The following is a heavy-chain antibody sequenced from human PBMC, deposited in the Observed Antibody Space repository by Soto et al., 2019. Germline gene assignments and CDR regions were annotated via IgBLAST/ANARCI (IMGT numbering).Heavy chain of an antibody. CDR3: ASVTFGGVVLAH. CDR2: IYFNGNT. CDR1: AASSSKYY. D-gene: IGHD3-16*01. V-gene: IGHV4-59*13. Sequence: LSLTCTVSAASSSKYYWTWIRQPPGKGLEWIGYIYFNGNTNYNPSLKRRVTISVDTSKKQISLNLTSVTDADTAVYFCASVTFGGVVLAHWGQGTLVTVSS. J-gene: IGHJ4*02.